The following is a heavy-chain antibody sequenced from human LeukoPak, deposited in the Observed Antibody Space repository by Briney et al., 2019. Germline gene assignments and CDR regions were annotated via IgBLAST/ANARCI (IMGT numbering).Heavy chain of an antibody. V-gene: IGHV1-69*04. CDR3: ASRKKTTNDAFDI. CDR2: IIPILGIA. Sequence: SVKVSCKASGGTFSSYAISWVRQAPGQGLEWMGRIIPILGIANYAQKFQGRVTITADKSTSTAYMELSSLRSEDTVVYYCASRKKTTNDAFDIWGQGTMVTVSS. J-gene: IGHJ3*02. D-gene: IGHD4-17*01. CDR1: GGTFSSYA.